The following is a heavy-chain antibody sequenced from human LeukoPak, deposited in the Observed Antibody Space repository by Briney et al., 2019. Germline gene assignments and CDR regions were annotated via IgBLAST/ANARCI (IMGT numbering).Heavy chain of an antibody. CDR3: ARDAPGGGYDY. V-gene: IGHV3-48*01. CDR1: GFTFSSYS. Sequence: GGSLRLSCAASGFTFSSYSMNWVRQAPGKGLEWVSYISSSSSTKYYADSVKGRFTISRDNAKNSLYLQMNSLRAEDTAVYYCARDAPGGGYDYWGQGTLVTVSS. J-gene: IGHJ4*02. D-gene: IGHD5-12*01. CDR2: ISSSSSTK.